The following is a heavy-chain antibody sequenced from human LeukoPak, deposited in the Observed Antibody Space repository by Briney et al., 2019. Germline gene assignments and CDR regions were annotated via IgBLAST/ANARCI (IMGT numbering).Heavy chain of an antibody. CDR1: GYTFTSYA. CDR2: IIAGNGNT. D-gene: IGHD6-19*01. CDR3: AAGIAVAGYDALDI. Sequence: ASVKVSCKASGYTFTSYAMHWVRQAPGQRLGWMGWIIAGNGNTKYSQKFQGRVTITRDTSASTAYMELSSLRSEDTAVYYCAAGIAVAGYDALDIWGQGTMVTVSS. J-gene: IGHJ3*02. V-gene: IGHV1-3*01.